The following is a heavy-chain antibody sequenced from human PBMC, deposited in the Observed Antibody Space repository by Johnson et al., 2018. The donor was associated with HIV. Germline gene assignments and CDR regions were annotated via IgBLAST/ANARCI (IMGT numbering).Heavy chain of an antibody. CDR1: GFTFSSYA. J-gene: IGHJ3*02. CDR3: AKERRAPRAFDI. CDR2: ISYDGTDK. Sequence: QEKLVESGGGVVQPGRSLRLSCAASGFTFSSYAMHWVRQAPGKGMDWVAFISYDGTDKYYADSVKGRFNISRDNSKSTFFLQMNSLTPEDTGVYYCAKERRAPRAFDIWGQGTMVTVSS. V-gene: IGHV3-30*18.